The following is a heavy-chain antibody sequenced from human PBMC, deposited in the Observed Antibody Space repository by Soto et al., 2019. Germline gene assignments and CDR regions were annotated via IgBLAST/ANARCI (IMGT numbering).Heavy chain of an antibody. J-gene: IGHJ3*01. Sequence: QVQLVESGGGVVQPGRSLRLSCAASGFTFSSYGIHWVRQAPGKGLEWVAVISYDGSNKDYADSVKGRFTISRDNSKNTVYLQMNSLRAEDTAVYYCATGAIVGGQGTMVTVSS. V-gene: IGHV3-30*03. D-gene: IGHD2-21*01. CDR1: GFTFSSYG. CDR3: ATGAIV. CDR2: ISYDGSNK.